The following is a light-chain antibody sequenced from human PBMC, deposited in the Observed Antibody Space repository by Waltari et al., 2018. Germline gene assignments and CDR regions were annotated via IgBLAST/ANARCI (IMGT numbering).Light chain of an antibody. CDR3: ETGGHGTWV. J-gene: IGLJ3*02. V-gene: IGLV4-69*01. CDR1: SGHITNV. CDR2: VNSDGSH. Sequence: QLVLTQSPSASASLGASVKLTCTLSSGHITNVIAWHQQQPGKGPRFLMKVNSDGSHRKGDDIPDRFTCSGAGPERYLTTPSLQYEDEADCYCETGGHGTWVFGGGTKLTVL.